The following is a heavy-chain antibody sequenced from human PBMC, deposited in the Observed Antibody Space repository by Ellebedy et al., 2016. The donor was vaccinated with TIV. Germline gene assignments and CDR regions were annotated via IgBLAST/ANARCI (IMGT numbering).Heavy chain of an antibody. D-gene: IGHD4-17*01. CDR1: GFNFRSYW. J-gene: IGHJ5*02. V-gene: IGHV3-7*01. CDR3: ARRASYGDYAVQVNPWFDP. Sequence: PGGSLRLSCAASGFNFRSYWMAWVRQAPGKGLEWVAKIRQEGDEIYYVESVKGLFTISRDNAKNSLFLQMTSLRVEDTAVYYCARRASYGDYAVQVNPWFDPWGQGTLVTVSS. CDR2: IRQEGDEI.